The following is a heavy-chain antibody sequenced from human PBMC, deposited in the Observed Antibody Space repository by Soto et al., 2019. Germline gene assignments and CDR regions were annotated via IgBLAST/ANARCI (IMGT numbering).Heavy chain of an antibody. CDR3: ARGSIAAAGTGWYFDL. Sequence: QVQLVESGGGVVQPGRSLRLSCAASGFTFSSYGMHWVRQAPGKGLEWVAVIWYDGSNKYYADSVKGRFTISSDNSKNTLYLQMNSLRAEDTAVYYCARGSIAAAGTGWYFDLWGRGTLVTVSS. V-gene: IGHV3-33*01. J-gene: IGHJ2*01. D-gene: IGHD6-13*01. CDR1: GFTFSSYG. CDR2: IWYDGSNK.